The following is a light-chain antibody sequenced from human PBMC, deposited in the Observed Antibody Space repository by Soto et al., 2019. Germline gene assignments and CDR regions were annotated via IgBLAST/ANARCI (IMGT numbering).Light chain of an antibody. V-gene: IGKV1-5*01. Sequence: DIQMTQSPLSVSSSVGDIFIITCRASRSISDWLAWYQQKPGKAPELLIFDASNLKSGVSSRFSGSGSGTEFTLTISRLQPDDVATYYCLQYSSHSWTFGQGTKVDIK. CDR2: DAS. CDR1: RSISDW. CDR3: LQYSSHSWT. J-gene: IGKJ1*01.